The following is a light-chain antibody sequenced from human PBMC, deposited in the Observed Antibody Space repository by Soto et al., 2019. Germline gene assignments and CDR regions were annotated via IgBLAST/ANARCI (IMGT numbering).Light chain of an antibody. Sequence: EIVLTQSPGTLSLSPGDSATLSCRASQSVSNNYLAWYQQKPGQAPRLLIYGASNRATGIQDRFSGSGSGTEFTLTIRRLEPEDFAVYYCKQYGSSGTCGQGTKVDI. CDR1: QSVSNNY. J-gene: IGKJ1*01. CDR3: KQYGSSGT. CDR2: GAS. V-gene: IGKV3-20*01.